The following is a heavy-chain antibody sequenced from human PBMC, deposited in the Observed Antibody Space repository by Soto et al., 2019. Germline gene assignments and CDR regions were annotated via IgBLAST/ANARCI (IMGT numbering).Heavy chain of an antibody. V-gene: IGHV1-2*02. D-gene: IGHD6-6*01. Sequence: ASVKVYCKASGYTFTGYYIHWVRQAPGQGLEWMGWINPNTGGTHYAQRYQGRVTMTRDTSISTAYMDLSWLQSDDTAVYYCARSLSTIGARPDYWGQGTLVTVSS. CDR3: ARSLSTIGARPDY. CDR1: GYTFTGYY. CDR2: INPNTGGT. J-gene: IGHJ4*02.